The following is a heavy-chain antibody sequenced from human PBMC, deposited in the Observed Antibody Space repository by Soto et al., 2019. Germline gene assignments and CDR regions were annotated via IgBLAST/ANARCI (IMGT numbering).Heavy chain of an antibody. Sequence: QVELVQSGAEVKKPGSSVKVSCQASEDTFRNYAISCVRQAPGQGLEWMGWIIPIFGTANYAQKFQGRDTITADTSANTVDLELSSLRSEDTAVYYCESTKYDSSAYYYWYLGLWGRGTLVTVSS. CDR1: EDTFRNYA. V-gene: IGHV1-69*06. CDR3: ESTKYDSSAYYYWYLGL. D-gene: IGHD3-22*01. J-gene: IGHJ2*01. CDR2: IIPIFGTA.